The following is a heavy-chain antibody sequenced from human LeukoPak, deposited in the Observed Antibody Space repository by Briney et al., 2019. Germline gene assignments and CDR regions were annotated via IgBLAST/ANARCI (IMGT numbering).Heavy chain of an antibody. D-gene: IGHD6-19*01. CDR3: ARGPRGTSGWYFDY. CDR1: GFRFGNYG. J-gene: IGHJ4*02. CDR2: IWYDGSDK. V-gene: IGHV3-33*01. Sequence: GGSLRLSCAASGFRFGNYGTHWVRQAPGKGLEWVAIIWYDGSDKYYSDSVKGRFTISRDNSKNTLYLQMNSLRAEDTAVYFCARGPRGTSGWYFDYWGQGTLVTVSS.